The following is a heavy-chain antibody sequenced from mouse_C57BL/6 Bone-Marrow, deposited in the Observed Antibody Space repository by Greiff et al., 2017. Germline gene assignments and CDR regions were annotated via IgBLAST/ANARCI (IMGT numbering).Heavy chain of an antibody. CDR3: ARQYGNYDY. V-gene: IGHV5-9*01. J-gene: IGHJ2*01. CDR2: ISGGGGNT. CDR1: GFTFSSYT. D-gene: IGHD2-1*01. Sequence: EVMLVESGGGLVKPGGSLKLSCAASGFTFSSYTMYWVRQTPEKRLEWVATISGGGGNTYYPDSVKGRFTISRDKATNTLYLQMGSLRSEDTALYYCARQYGNYDYWGQGTTLTVSS.